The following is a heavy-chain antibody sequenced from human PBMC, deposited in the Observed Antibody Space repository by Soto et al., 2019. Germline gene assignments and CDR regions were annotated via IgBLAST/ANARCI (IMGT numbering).Heavy chain of an antibody. CDR1: GFTFSSDA. D-gene: IGHD6-6*01. CDR3: AKEGRIAALTGGMDV. Sequence: VGALRLSCAASGFTFSSDAIRWRRAAPGEGLGWVSAIPGSGGTTYSQESVRGLFTISRDNSNNTLYLQMNSLRAEDTAVYYCAKEGRIAALTGGMDVWGQGTTVTVSS. J-gene: IGHJ6*02. CDR2: IPGSGGTT. V-gene: IGHV3-23*01.